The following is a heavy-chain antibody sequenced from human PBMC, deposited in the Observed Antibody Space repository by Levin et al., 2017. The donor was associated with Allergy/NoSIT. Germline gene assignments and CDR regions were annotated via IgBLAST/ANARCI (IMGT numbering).Heavy chain of an antibody. J-gene: IGHJ4*02. CDR3: ARVPRMAATGTLFDY. V-gene: IGHV1-2*02. Sequence: ASVKVSCKASGYTFIGYYIHWVRQAPGQGLEWMGWINPNRGSTNFAQKFQDRVTMTRDTSISTAYMELRRLRSDDTAVYYCARVPRMAATGTLFDYWGQGTLVTVSS. CDR2: INPNRGST. D-gene: IGHD6-13*01. CDR1: GYTFIGYY.